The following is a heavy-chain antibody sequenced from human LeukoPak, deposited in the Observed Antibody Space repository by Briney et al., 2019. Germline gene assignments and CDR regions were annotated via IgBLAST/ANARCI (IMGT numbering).Heavy chain of an antibody. CDR2: ISGDGANT. Sequence: GGSLRLSCAASGFTFDDSAMHWVRQVPGKGLEWVSLISGDGANTYYVDSVKGRFTISRDNSKNTLYLQMNSLRAEDTAVYYCAREDILTGFDYWGQGTLVTVSS. CDR3: AREDILTGFDY. J-gene: IGHJ4*02. CDR1: GFTFDDSA. D-gene: IGHD3-9*01. V-gene: IGHV3-43*02.